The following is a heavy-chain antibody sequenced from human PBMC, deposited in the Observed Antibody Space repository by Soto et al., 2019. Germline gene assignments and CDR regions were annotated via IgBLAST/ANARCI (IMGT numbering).Heavy chain of an antibody. D-gene: IGHD2-2*01. V-gene: IGHV1-18*01. CDR3: ARAPLFSVLVLGGD. Sequence: QVQLVQSGAEVKKPGASVKVSCKASGYTFTSYGISWVRQAPGQGLEWMGWISAYNGNTNYAQKLQGRVTMTTDTSTSTGDMEVSSLRSDDTAGYYCARAPLFSVLVLGGDWGQGTLVTVSS. J-gene: IGHJ4*02. CDR1: GYTFTSYG. CDR2: ISAYNGNT.